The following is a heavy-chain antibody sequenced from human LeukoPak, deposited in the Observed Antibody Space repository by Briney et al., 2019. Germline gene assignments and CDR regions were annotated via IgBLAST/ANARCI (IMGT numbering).Heavy chain of an antibody. Sequence: SETLSLTCTVSGVSISSNNYYWGWIRQPPGKGLEWIGSIYYSGSTNYNPSLKSRVTISVDTSKNQFSLKLSSVTAADTAVYYCARRNAVAAAGLYYFDYWGQGTLVTVSS. V-gene: IGHV4-39*01. CDR3: ARRNAVAAAGLYYFDY. CDR2: IYYSGST. J-gene: IGHJ4*02. D-gene: IGHD6-13*01. CDR1: GVSISSNNYY.